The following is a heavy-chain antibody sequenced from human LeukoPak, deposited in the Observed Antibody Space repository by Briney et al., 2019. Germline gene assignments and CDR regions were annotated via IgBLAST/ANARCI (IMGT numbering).Heavy chain of an antibody. CDR1: GYTFTSYA. D-gene: IGHD3-10*01. Sequence: ASVKVSCKASGYTFTSYAIHWVRQAPGQRLEWLGWINTGNGDTRYSQTFQGRVTITSYTSASTAYMELSSLRSEDTAVYYCARGPRDGSGSSYFQHWGQGTLVTVSS. CDR3: ARGPRDGSGSSYFQH. J-gene: IGHJ1*01. CDR2: INTGNGDT. V-gene: IGHV1-3*04.